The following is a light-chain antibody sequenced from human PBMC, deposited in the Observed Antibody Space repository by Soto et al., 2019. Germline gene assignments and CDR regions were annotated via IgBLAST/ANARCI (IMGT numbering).Light chain of an antibody. CDR3: QQYDNLPPTWT. CDR1: QDIATD. CDR2: DAS. J-gene: IGKJ1*01. Sequence: DSQMAQAPYSLFAAVGNRTSLTCQSIQDIATDLNWYQQKPGKAPNLLIYDASNLETGVPSRFSGGGSGTHFTFTISNLQPEDIATYYCQQYDNLPPTWTFGQGTKVDI. V-gene: IGKV1-33*01.